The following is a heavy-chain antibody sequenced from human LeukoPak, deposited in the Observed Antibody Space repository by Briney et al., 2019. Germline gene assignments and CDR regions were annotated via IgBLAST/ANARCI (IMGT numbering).Heavy chain of an antibody. CDR2: ISSSSSYI. V-gene: IGHV3-21*01. CDR1: GFTISSYS. J-gene: IGHJ4*02. Sequence: GGSLRLSCAASGFTISSYSMNWVRQAPGEGLEWVSSISSSSSYIYYADSVKGRFTISRDDAKNSLYLQMNSLRAEDTAVYYCARDRSSGYYTIWYFDYWGQGTLVTVSS. CDR3: ARDRSSGYYTIWYFDY. D-gene: IGHD3-22*01.